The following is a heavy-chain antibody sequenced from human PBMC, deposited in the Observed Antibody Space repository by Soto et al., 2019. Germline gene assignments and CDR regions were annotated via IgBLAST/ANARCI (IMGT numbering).Heavy chain of an antibody. CDR2: IIPIFGTA. CDR1: GGTFSSYA. J-gene: IGHJ5*02. V-gene: IGHV1-69*06. Sequence: SVKVSFKASGGTFSSYAISWLRQAHGQGLEWMGGIIPIFGTANYAQKFQGRVTITADKSTSTAYMELSSLRSEDTAVYYCARDHVAVAGGPNWFDPWGQGTLVTVSS. CDR3: ARDHVAVAGGPNWFDP. D-gene: IGHD6-19*01.